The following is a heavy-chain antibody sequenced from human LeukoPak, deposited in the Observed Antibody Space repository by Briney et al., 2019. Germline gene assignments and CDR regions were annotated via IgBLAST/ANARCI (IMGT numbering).Heavy chain of an antibody. CDR2: ISSSSSYI. D-gene: IGHD2-8*01. CDR3: AKDRCSNGIGCYYYYMDV. Sequence: PGGSLRLSCAASGFTFSSYSMNWVRQAPGKGLEWVSSISSSSSYIYYADSVKGRFTISRDNAKNSLYLQMNSLRAEDTAVYYCAKDRCSNGIGCYYYYMDVWGKGTTVTISS. CDR1: GFTFSSYS. V-gene: IGHV3-21*01. J-gene: IGHJ6*03.